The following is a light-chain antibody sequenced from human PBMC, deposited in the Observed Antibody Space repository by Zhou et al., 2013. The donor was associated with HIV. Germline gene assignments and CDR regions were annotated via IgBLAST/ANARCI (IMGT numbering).Light chain of an antibody. CDR1: QPIGNY. CDR2: AAS. CDR3: QHCFERPLQ. J-gene: IGKJ4*02. Sequence: DIQMTQSPSSLSASLGDRVTITCRSSQPIGNYLNWYQQKPGKAPNLLIYAASTLQSGVPSRFNGSGSGTVFSLTITSLQREDLATYYCQHCFERPLQFGSGTKVE. V-gene: IGKV1-39*01.